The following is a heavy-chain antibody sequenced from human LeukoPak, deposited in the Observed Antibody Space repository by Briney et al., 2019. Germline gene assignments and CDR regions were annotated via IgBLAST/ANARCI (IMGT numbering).Heavy chain of an antibody. CDR3: ARFTPRLSREKFDY. CDR2: ISAYNGNA. Sequence: ASVKVSCKASGYTFTNYGINWVRQAPGQGLEWMGWISAYNGNANYAQKLQGRVTMTTDTSTTTAYMELRSLRSDDTGVYYCARFTPRLSREKFDYWGQGTLVTASS. D-gene: IGHD3-3*02. CDR1: GYTFTNYG. J-gene: IGHJ4*02. V-gene: IGHV1-18*01.